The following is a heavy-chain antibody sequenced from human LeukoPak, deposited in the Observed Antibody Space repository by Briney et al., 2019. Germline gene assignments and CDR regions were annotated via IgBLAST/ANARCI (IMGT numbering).Heavy chain of an antibody. D-gene: IGHD3-16*01. V-gene: IGHV4-4*07. CDR1: GGSFTNYY. CDR3: ARAVITFGAAVAKGFDC. CDR2: IHTSGST. J-gene: IGHJ4*02. Sequence: SETLSLTCTVSGGSFTNYYWSWIRQPAGKGLEWIGRIHTSGSTSYNPSLKSRVTMSLDTSKNQFSLNLNSVTAADTAVYYCARAVITFGAAVAKGFDCWGQGTLVTVSS.